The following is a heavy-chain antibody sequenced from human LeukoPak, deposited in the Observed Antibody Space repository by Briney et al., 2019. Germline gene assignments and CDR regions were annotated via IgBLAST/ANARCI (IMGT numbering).Heavy chain of an antibody. CDR2: ISAYNGNT. CDR3: ATGRCSGGSCYWETRWFDP. Sequence: GASVKVSCKASGYTFTGYYMHWVRQAPGQGLEWMGWISAYNGNTNYAQKLQGRVTMTEDTSTDTAYMELSSLRSEDTAVYYCATGRCSGGSCYWETRWFDPWGQGTLVTVSS. V-gene: IGHV1-18*04. D-gene: IGHD2-15*01. CDR1: GYTFTGYY. J-gene: IGHJ5*02.